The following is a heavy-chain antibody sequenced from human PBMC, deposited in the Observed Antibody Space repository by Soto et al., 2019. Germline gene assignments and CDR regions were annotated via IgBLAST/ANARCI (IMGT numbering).Heavy chain of an antibody. CDR3: ARARSTELDDFDY. CDR2: INPNSGGT. J-gene: IGHJ4*02. D-gene: IGHD1-1*01. Sequence: ASVKVSCKASGYTFTGYYMHWVRQAPGQGLEWMGWINPNSGGTNYAQKFQGWVTMTRDTSISTAYMELSRLRSDDTAVYYCARARSTELDDFDYWGQGTLVTVSS. CDR1: GYTFTGYY. V-gene: IGHV1-2*04.